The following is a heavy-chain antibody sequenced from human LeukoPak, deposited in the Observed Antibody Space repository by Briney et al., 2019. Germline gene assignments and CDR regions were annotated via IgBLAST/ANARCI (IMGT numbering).Heavy chain of an antibody. CDR3: ARGIERITIFGVVYSYYYYMDV. CDR2: ISYSGST. J-gene: IGHJ6*03. V-gene: IGHV4-39*07. CDR1: GDSISSSSYY. D-gene: IGHD3-3*01. Sequence: SETLSLTCTVSGDSISSSSYYWGWIRQPPGKGLEWIGSISYSGSTYYNPSLRSRVTIFADTSENLLSLKLSSVTAADTAVYYCARGIERITIFGVVYSYYYYMDVWGKGTTVTVSS.